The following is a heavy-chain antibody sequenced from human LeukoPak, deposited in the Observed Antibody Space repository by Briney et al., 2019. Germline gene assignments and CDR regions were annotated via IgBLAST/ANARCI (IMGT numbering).Heavy chain of an antibody. J-gene: IGHJ4*02. CDR3: ARCTERLGTIDY. CDR1: GFTLHFCS. Sequence: IPGGSLRLSCAASGFTLHFCSLNWVRQAPGKGLEWIGYIYYSGSTNYNPSLKSRVTISVDTSKNQFSLKLSSVTAADTAVYYCARCTERLGTIDYWGQGTLATVSS. V-gene: IGHV4-59*01. D-gene: IGHD1-1*01. CDR2: IYYSGST.